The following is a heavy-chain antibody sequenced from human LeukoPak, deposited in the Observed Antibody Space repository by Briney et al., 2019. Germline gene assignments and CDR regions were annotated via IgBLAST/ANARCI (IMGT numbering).Heavy chain of an antibody. D-gene: IGHD6-19*01. V-gene: IGHV4-34*01. CDR3: ARGVRYSSGVDN. J-gene: IGHJ4*02. CDR1: GGSFSGYY. Sequence: SETLSLTCAVYGGSFSGYYWSWIRQPPGKGLEWIGEINHSGSTNYNPSLKSRVTISVDTSKNQFSLKLSSVTAADTAVYYCARGVRYSSGVDNWGQGTLVTVSS. CDR2: INHSGST.